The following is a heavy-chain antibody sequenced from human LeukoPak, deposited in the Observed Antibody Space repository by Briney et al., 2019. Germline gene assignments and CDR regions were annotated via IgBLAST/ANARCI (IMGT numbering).Heavy chain of an antibody. CDR3: ARRYYDFWSGYYDYYYYYMDV. CDR2: INHSGST. J-gene: IGHJ6*03. Sequence: SENLSLTCTVSGGSISSDYWSWIRQPPGKGLEWIGEINHSGSTNYNPSLKSRVTISVDTSKNQFSLKLSSVTAADTAVYYCARRYYDFWSGYYDYYYYYMDVWGKGTTVTVSS. CDR1: GGSISSDY. V-gene: IGHV4-34*01. D-gene: IGHD3-3*01.